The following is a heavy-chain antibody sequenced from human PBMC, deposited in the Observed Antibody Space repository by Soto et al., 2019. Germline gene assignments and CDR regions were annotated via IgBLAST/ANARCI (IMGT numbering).Heavy chain of an antibody. CDR1: GYTFTSYD. CDR3: ARGVPSTGTRWFDP. J-gene: IGHJ5*02. V-gene: IGHV1-8*01. D-gene: IGHD1-1*01. Sequence: QVQLVQSGAEVKKPGASVKVSCKASGYTFTSYDINWVRQATGQGLEWMGWMNPNSGTTGYAQKFQGRVTMTRDTSRSTAYMELSSLGSEDSAVYYWARGVPSTGTRWFDPWGQGALVTVSS. CDR2: MNPNSGTT.